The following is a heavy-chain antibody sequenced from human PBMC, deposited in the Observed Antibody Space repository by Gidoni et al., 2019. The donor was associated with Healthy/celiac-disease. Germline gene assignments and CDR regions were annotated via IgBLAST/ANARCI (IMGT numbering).Heavy chain of an antibody. J-gene: IGHJ4*02. V-gene: IGHV4-59*01. CDR3: ARSPVESSSIVPFDY. CDR1: GGSISSYY. CDR2: IYYSWST. Sequence: QVQLQESGPGLVKPSETLSLTCTVSGGSISSYYWSWIRQPPGKGLEWSGYIYYSWSTNYNPSLKSRVTISVDTSKNQFSLKLSSVTAADTAVYYCARSPVESSSIVPFDYWGQGTLVTVSS. D-gene: IGHD6-6*01.